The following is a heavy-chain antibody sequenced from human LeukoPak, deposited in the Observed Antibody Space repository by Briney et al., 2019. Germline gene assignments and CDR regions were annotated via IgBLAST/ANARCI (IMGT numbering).Heavy chain of an antibody. CDR3: ARPGSEYCSSTSCLAPRPGYSSSWFYFQH. Sequence: GGSLRLSCAASGFTVSSNYMSWVRQAPGKGLEWVSVIYSGGSTYYADSVKGRFTISRDNSKNTLYLQMNSLRAEDTAVYYCARPGSEYCSSTSCLAPRPGYSSSWFYFQHWGQGTLVTVSS. CDR1: GFTVSSNY. D-gene: IGHD2-2*01. CDR2: IYSGGST. V-gene: IGHV3-53*01. J-gene: IGHJ1*01.